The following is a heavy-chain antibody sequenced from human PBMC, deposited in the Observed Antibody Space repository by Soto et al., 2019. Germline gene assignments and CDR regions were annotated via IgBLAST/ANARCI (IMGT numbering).Heavy chain of an antibody. J-gene: IGHJ6*02. CDR3: AKNLRSSVAGSYGMDV. CDR1: GFTFSSYA. V-gene: IGHV3-23*01. Sequence: PGGSLRLSCAASGFTFSSYAMSWVRQAPGKGLEWVSAISGSGGSTYYADSVKGRFTISRDNSKNTLYLQMNSLRAEDTAVYYCAKNLRSSVAGSYGMDVWGQGTTVTVSS. D-gene: IGHD6-19*01. CDR2: ISGSGGST.